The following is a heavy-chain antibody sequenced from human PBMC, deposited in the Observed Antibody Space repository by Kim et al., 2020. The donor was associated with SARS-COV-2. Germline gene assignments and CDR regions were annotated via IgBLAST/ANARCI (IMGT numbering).Heavy chain of an antibody. Sequence: SETLSLTCAVSGGSISSSNWWSWVRQPPGKGLEWIGEIYHSGSTNYNPSLKSRVTISVDKSKNQFSLKLSSVTAADTAVYYCARVRELRYFDWLSTSYYFDYWGQGTLVTVSS. D-gene: IGHD3-9*01. CDR2: IYHSGST. CDR3: ARVRELRYFDWLSTSYYFDY. J-gene: IGHJ4*02. CDR1: GGSISSSNW. V-gene: IGHV4-4*02.